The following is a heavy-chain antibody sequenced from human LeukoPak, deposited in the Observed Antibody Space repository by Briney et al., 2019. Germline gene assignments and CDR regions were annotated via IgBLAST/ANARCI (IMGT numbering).Heavy chain of an antibody. Sequence: SETLSLTCTVSGGSVNSGSYYWSWIRQPPGKGLEWIGYFYYTGSTHYNPSHKSRVTISVDTSKNQLSLKVTSVTAADTAIYYCATSPMVRGIYQFDYWGQGTLVTVSS. CDR2: FYYTGST. V-gene: IGHV4-61*01. CDR1: GGSVNSGSYY. CDR3: ATSPMVRGIYQFDY. J-gene: IGHJ4*02. D-gene: IGHD3-10*01.